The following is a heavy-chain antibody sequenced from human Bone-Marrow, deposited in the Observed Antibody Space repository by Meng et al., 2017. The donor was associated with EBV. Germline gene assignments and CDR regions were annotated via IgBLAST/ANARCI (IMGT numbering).Heavy chain of an antibody. CDR3: TTDPYGDYDDY. Sequence: EVQVVESGGGLVKPGETLRLSCAVSGFNFITAWMTWVRQAPGKGLEWVGHIKSKTHGGTTDYAAPVKGGFTISRDDSKNTLYLQMNSLKTEDTAVYYCTTDPYGDYDDYWGQGPLVTVSS. J-gene: IGHJ4*02. V-gene: IGHV3-15*01. CDR2: IKSKTHGGTT. CDR1: GFNFITAW. D-gene: IGHD4-17*01.